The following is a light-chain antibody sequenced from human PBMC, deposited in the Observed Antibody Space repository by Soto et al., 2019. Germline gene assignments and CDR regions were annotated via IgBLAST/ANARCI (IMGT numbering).Light chain of an antibody. Sequence: QSVLTQPPSASGTPGQRVTISCSGSSSNIGRNYVYWYQQLPGTAPKLLIYSNNQRPSGVPDRFSGSKSGTSASLAISGLRSEDEADYYCAAWDDSLSGYVFGTGTQLTVL. V-gene: IGLV1-47*02. CDR2: SNN. J-gene: IGLJ1*01. CDR1: SSNIGRNY. CDR3: AAWDDSLSGYV.